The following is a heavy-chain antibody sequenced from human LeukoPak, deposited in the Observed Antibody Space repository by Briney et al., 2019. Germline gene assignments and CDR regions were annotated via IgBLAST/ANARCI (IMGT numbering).Heavy chain of an antibody. V-gene: IGHV4-59*12. J-gene: IGHJ6*03. CDR1: GGSISSYY. Sequence: SETLSLTCTVSGGSISSYYWSWIRQPPGKGLEWIGYIYYSGSTNYNPSLKSRVTISVDTSKNQFSLKLSSVTAADTAVYYCARDLSLAAAGPYYYYYYMDVWGKGTTVTVSS. CDR3: ARDLSLAAAGPYYYYYYMDV. CDR2: IYYSGST. D-gene: IGHD6-13*01.